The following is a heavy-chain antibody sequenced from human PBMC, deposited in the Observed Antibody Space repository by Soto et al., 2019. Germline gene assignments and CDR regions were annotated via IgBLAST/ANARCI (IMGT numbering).Heavy chain of an antibody. Sequence: QVQLVQSGAEVKKPGSSVKVSCKASGGTFSSYAISWVRQAPGQGLEWMGGIIPIFGTANYAQKFQGRVTITADKSTITAYMELSSMRSEDTAVYYCARVGYYDFMRRGDWFDPWGQGTLVTVSS. CDR2: IIPIFGTA. J-gene: IGHJ5*02. V-gene: IGHV1-69*06. D-gene: IGHD3-3*01. CDR1: GGTFSSYA. CDR3: ARVGYYDFMRRGDWFDP.